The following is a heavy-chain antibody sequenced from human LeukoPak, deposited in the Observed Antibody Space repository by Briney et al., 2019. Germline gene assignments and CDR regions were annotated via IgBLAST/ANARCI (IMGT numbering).Heavy chain of an antibody. D-gene: IGHD3-3*01. J-gene: IGHJ4*02. V-gene: IGHV3-20*04. Sequence: GGSLRLSCAASGFTFDDYGMSWVRQAPGEGLEWVSGINWNGGSTGYADSVKGRFTISRDNAKNSLYLQMNSLRAEDTALYYCATFWSGYYVFDYWGQGTLVTVSS. CDR2: INWNGGST. CDR1: GFTFDDYG. CDR3: ATFWSGYYVFDY.